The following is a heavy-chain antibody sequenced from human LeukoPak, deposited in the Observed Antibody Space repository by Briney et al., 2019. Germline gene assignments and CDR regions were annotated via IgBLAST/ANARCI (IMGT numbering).Heavy chain of an antibody. CDR2: INHSGST. CDR3: ASGIAVAGTVVY. CDR1: GGSFSGYY. Sequence: SETLSLTCAVYGGSFSGYYWSWIRQPPGKGLEWIGEINHSGSTNYNPSLNSRVTISVDTSKNQFSLKLSSVTAADTAVYYCASGIAVAGTVVYWGQGTLVTVSS. D-gene: IGHD6-19*01. J-gene: IGHJ4*02. V-gene: IGHV4-34*01.